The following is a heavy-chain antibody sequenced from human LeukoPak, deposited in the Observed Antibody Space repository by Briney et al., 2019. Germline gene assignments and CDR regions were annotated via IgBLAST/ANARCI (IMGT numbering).Heavy chain of an antibody. V-gene: IGHV3-33*01. D-gene: IGHD3-10*01. CDR3: ARDRFSFRGYDAFDI. J-gene: IGHJ3*02. CDR1: GFTFSSYG. CDR2: IWYYGSNK. Sequence: GGSLRLSCAASGFTFSSYGMHWVRQAPGKGLEWVAVIWYYGSNKYYADSVKGRFTISRDNSKNTLYLQMNSPRAEDTAVYYCARDRFSFRGYDAFDIWGQGTMVTVSS.